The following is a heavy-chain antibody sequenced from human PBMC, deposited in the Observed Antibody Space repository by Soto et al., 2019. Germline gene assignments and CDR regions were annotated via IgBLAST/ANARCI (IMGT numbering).Heavy chain of an antibody. CDR2: ISWNSGSI. D-gene: IGHD6-19*01. CDR1: GFTFDDYA. Sequence: EVQLVESGGGLVQPGRSLRLSCAASGFTFDDYAMHWVRQAPGKGLEWVSGISWNSGSIGYADSVKGRFTISRDNAKNSLYLQMNRLRAEDTDLYYCAKGYSSGWYGGWFDPWGQGTLVTVSS. J-gene: IGHJ5*02. CDR3: AKGYSSGWYGGWFDP. V-gene: IGHV3-9*01.